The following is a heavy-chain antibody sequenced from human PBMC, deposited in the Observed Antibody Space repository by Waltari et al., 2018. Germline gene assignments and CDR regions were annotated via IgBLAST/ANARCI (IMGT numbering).Heavy chain of an antibody. D-gene: IGHD6-13*01. J-gene: IGHJ4*02. V-gene: IGHV3-21*01. CDR1: GLTSGRAS. CDR2: ISISCSYR. Sequence: EVQLVESGGGLVKPGGSLRLSCAASGLTSGRASMNCVRQDPGKEVKCVSSISISCSYRYYADSVEGRFTIFRDNANNSLYLQMNSLRAEDTGIYYCAREGIGGGQRFLREFFDYWGQGTLVTVSS. CDR3: AREGIGGGQRFLREFFDY.